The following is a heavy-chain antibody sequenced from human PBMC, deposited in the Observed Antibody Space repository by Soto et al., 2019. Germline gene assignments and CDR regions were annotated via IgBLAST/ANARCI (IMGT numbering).Heavy chain of an antibody. Sequence: QVQLVQSGAEVKKPGSSVKVSCKASGGTFSSYAIIWVCQAPGQGLEWMGGISLIFGTATYAQKFQGRVTITADESTSTAYIELSSLRSEDTAVYYCARPRGSGSYSDAFDIWGQGTMVTVSS. D-gene: IGHD3-10*01. J-gene: IGHJ3*02. CDR3: ARPRGSGSYSDAFDI. CDR1: GGTFSSYA. V-gene: IGHV1-69*01. CDR2: ISLIFGTA.